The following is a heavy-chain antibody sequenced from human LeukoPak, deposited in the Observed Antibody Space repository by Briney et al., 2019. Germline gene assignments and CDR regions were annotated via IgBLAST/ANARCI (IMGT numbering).Heavy chain of an antibody. Sequence: GGSLRLSCAASGFTFDDYGMSWVRQAPGKGLEWVSGINWNGGSTGYADSVKGRFTISRDNAKNSLYLQMDSLRAEDTALYYCAREGSGSYYNVPVFDYWGQGTLVTVSS. J-gene: IGHJ4*02. CDR2: INWNGGST. V-gene: IGHV3-20*04. CDR1: GFTFDDYG. D-gene: IGHD3-10*01. CDR3: AREGSGSYYNVPVFDY.